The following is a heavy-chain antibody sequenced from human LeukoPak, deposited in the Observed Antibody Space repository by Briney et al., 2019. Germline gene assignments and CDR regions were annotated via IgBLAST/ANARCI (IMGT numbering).Heavy chain of an antibody. Sequence: PSETLSLTCTVSGGSISSSSYYWGWIRQPPGKGLEWIGSIYYSGSTYYNPSLKSRVTISVDTSKNQFSLKLSSVTAADTAVYYCARHGYYDSSPIFDYWGQGTLVTVSS. J-gene: IGHJ4*02. CDR2: IYYSGST. V-gene: IGHV4-39*01. D-gene: IGHD3-22*01. CDR1: GGSISSSSYY. CDR3: ARHGYYDSSPIFDY.